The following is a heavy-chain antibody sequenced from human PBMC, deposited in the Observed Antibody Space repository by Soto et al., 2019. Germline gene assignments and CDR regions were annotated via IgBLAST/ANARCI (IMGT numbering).Heavy chain of an antibody. CDR3: ARDKFEGARAFDY. CDR1: GFTFSSYG. D-gene: IGHD1-26*01. V-gene: IGHV3-33*01. Sequence: QVQLVESGGGVVQPGRSLRLSCAASGFTFSSYGMHWVRQAPGKGLEWVAVIWYDGSNKYYADSVKGRFTISRDNSKNTLYLQMNSLRAEDTAVYYCARDKFEGARAFDYWGQGTLVTVSS. CDR2: IWYDGSNK. J-gene: IGHJ4*02.